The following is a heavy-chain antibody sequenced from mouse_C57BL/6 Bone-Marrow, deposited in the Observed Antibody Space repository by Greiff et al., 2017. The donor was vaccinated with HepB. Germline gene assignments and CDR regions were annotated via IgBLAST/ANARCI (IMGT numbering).Heavy chain of an antibody. CDR2: IYPRSGNT. J-gene: IGHJ3*01. D-gene: IGHD1-1*01. CDR1: GYTFTSYG. CDR3: ARRANYYDSSRFAY. V-gene: IGHV1-81*01. Sequence: QVQLQQSGAELARPGASVKLSCKASGYTFTSYGIRWVKQRTGQGLEWIGEIYPRSGNTYYNEKFKGKATLTADTSSSTAYMQLRSLTSEDSAVYYCARRANYYDSSRFAYWGQGTLVTVSA.